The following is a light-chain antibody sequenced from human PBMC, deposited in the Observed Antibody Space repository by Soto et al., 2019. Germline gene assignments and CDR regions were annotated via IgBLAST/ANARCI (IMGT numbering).Light chain of an antibody. V-gene: IGKV1-39*01. CDR1: QNINNY. CDR3: QQTYRTPLT. CDR2: SAS. J-gene: IGKJ4*01. Sequence: DIQMTQSPSSLSASVGDRVTITCRASQNINNYLNWYRQKPGKAPELLIYSASNLQSGVPSRFSGSGSGTDFTLTISSLQPEDFATYSCQQTYRTPLTFGGGTKVDIK.